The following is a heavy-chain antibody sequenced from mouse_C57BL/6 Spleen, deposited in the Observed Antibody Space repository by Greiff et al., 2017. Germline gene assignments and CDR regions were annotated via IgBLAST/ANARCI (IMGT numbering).Heavy chain of an antibody. J-gene: IGHJ4*01. V-gene: IGHV1-5*01. CDR3: TSLYYDYDVGAMDY. CDR2: IYPGNSDT. D-gene: IGHD2-4*01. CDR1: GYTFTSYW. Sequence: EVQLQQSGTVLARPGASVKMSCKTSGYTFTSYWMHWVKQRPGQGLEWIGAIYPGNSDTSYNQKFKGKAKLTAVTSASTAYMELSSLTNEDSAVYYFTSLYYDYDVGAMDYWGQGTSVTVSS.